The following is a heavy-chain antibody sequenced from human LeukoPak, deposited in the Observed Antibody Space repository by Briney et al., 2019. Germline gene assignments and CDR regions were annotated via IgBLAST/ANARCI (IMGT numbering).Heavy chain of an antibody. J-gene: IGHJ4*02. CDR1: GFTSSSYG. Sequence: PGRSLRLSCAASGFTSSSYGMHWVRQAPGKGLEWVAVIWYDGSNKYYADSVKGRFTISRDNSKNTLYLQMNSLRAEDTAVYYCARDFAGYSYGLAMTYWGQGTLVTVSS. D-gene: IGHD5-18*01. CDR3: ARDFAGYSYGLAMTY. CDR2: IWYDGSNK. V-gene: IGHV3-33*01.